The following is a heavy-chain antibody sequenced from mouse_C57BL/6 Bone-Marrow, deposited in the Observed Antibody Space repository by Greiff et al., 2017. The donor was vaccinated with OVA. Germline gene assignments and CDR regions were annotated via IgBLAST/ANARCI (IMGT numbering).Heavy chain of an antibody. D-gene: IGHD1-1*01. Sequence: VQLQQSGAELMKPGASVKLSCKATGYTFTGYWIEWVKQRPGHGLEWIGEILPGSGSTNYNEKFKGKATFTADPSSNTAYMQLSSMTTEDSAIYYCAREDLLLYGSSYGFAYWGQGTLVTVSA. CDR2: ILPGSGST. CDR3: AREDLLLYGSSYGFAY. J-gene: IGHJ3*01. CDR1: GYTFTGYW. V-gene: IGHV1-9*01.